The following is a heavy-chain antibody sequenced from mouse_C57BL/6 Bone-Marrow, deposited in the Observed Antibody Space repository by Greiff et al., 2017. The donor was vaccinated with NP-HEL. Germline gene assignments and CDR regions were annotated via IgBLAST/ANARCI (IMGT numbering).Heavy chain of an antibody. CDR3: ARGDYGSSRFGYAMDY. CDR2: IYPGDGAT. D-gene: IGHD1-1*01. CDR1: GYAFSSYW. V-gene: IGHV1-80*01. J-gene: IGHJ4*01. Sequence: QVQLQQSGAELVKPGASVKISCKASGYAFSSYWMNWVKERPGKGLEWIGQIYPGDGATKYNGKFKGKATLTADKSSSTAYMQVSSLTSEDSAVYVCARGDYGSSRFGYAMDYWGQGTSVTVSS.